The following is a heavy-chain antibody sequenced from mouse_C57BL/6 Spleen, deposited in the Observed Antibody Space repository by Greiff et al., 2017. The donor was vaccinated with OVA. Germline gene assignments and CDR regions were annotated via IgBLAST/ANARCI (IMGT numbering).Heavy chain of an antibody. J-gene: IGHJ2*01. D-gene: IGHD1-1*01. CDR2: INPSSGYT. CDR1: GYTFTSYW. Sequence: QVQLKQSGAELAKPGASVKLSCKASGYTFTSYWMHWVKQRPGQGLEWIGYINPSSGYTKYNQKFKDKATLTADKSSNTAYMQLSSLTYEDSAVYYCYGSSTGYFDYWGQGTTLTVSS. CDR3: YGSSTGYFDY. V-gene: IGHV1-7*01.